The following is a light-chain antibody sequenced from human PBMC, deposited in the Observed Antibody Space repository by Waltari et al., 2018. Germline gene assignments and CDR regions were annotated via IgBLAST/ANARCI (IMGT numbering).Light chain of an antibody. CDR2: DVS. V-gene: IGLV2-14*03. CDR1: SSDVGGYTY. CDR3: SSYTSSSTYWV. Sequence: QSALTQPASVSESPGQSITISCTGTSSDVGGYTYVSWYQHHPGKAPKLLISDVSKRPSGGSNRFSGSKSGNTASLTISGLQAEDEADYYCSSYTSSSTYWVFGGGTKLTVL. J-gene: IGLJ3*02.